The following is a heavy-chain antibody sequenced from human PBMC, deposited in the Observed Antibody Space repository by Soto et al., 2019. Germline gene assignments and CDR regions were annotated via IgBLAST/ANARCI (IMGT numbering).Heavy chain of an antibody. Sequence: PSETLSLTCAFYGGSVNVYYWNWILQPPVKGLEWIGEINHTGGTHYNPSLKSRVTMSVDTSKNQFSLRLSSVTAADTAIYYCATRITVFGLLIPPFDPWGQGTQVTVSS. J-gene: IGHJ5*02. V-gene: IGHV4-34*01. CDR1: GGSVNVYY. CDR2: INHTGGT. CDR3: ATRITVFGLLIPPFDP. D-gene: IGHD3-3*01.